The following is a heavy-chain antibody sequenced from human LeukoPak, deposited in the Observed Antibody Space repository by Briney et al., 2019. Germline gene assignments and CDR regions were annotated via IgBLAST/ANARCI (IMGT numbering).Heavy chain of an antibody. V-gene: IGHV3-53*04. CDR1: GFTVSSNY. CDR3: ARARKAEDCSSTSCFGYFDY. J-gene: IGHJ4*02. Sequence: GGSLRLSCAASGFTVSSNYMSWVCQAPGKGLEWVSVIYSGGSTYYADSVKGRFTISRHNSKNTLYLQMNSLRAEDTAVYYCARARKAEDCSSTSCFGYFDYWGQGTLVTVSS. D-gene: IGHD2-2*01. CDR2: IYSGGST.